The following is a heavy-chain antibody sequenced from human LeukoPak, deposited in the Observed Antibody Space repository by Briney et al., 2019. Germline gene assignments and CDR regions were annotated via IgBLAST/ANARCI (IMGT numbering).Heavy chain of an antibody. CDR2: ISSSSSYI. D-gene: IGHD6-19*01. J-gene: IGHJ4*02. Sequence: PGGSLRLSCAASGFTFSSYSMNWVRQAPGKGLEWVSSISSSSSYIYYADSVKGRFTISRDNAKNSLYLQMNSLRAEDTAVYYCARDLDSSGWSHAFDYWGQGTLVTVSS. CDR1: GFTFSSYS. CDR3: ARDLDSSGWSHAFDY. V-gene: IGHV3-21*01.